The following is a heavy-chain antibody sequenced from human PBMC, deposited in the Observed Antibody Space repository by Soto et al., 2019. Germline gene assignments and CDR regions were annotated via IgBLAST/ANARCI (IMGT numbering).Heavy chain of an antibody. V-gene: IGHV1-69*08. CDR1: GGTFSSYT. CDR3: AREVAVAGFTYYFDY. J-gene: IGHJ4*02. Sequence: QVRLVQSGAEVKKPGSSVKVSCKASGGTFSSYTISWVRQAPGQGLEWMGRIIPILGIVNYAQKFQGRVTITADKSTSTAYMELSSLRSEDTAVYYCAREVAVAGFTYYFDYWGQGTLVTVSS. D-gene: IGHD6-19*01. CDR2: IIPILGIV.